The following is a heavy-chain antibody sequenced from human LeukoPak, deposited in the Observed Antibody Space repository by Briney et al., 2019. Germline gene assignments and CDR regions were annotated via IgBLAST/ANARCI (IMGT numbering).Heavy chain of an antibody. CDR1: GFTLNDYA. J-gene: IGHJ4*02. CDR3: ARGSPSDY. CDR2: ISFDGNSI. V-gene: IGHV3-30*04. Sequence: GGSLRLSCAASGFTLNDYAMHWVRQTPGKGLEWVAVISFDGNSIHYADAVKGRFTISRDTSKNTVCLQIDSLRVEDTAIYYCARGSPSDYWGQGTLVTVPP.